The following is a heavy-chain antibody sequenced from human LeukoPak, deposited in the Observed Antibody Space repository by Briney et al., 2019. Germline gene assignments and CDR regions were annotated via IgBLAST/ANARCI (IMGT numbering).Heavy chain of an antibody. CDR1: GFTSSSYR. J-gene: IGHJ4*02. CDR2: IKEVGREE. V-gene: IGHV3-7*04. CDR3: ARAGYSRGWYFSQDC. Sequence: GGSLRLSCAASGFTSSSYRMCWVRQARGKGAERGAHIKEVGREENYVYSVYGLFTVSRYSAKNSLHLQINSLRAEDMAIYYCARAGYSRGWYFSQDCWGQGSLVTVSS. D-gene: IGHD6-19*01.